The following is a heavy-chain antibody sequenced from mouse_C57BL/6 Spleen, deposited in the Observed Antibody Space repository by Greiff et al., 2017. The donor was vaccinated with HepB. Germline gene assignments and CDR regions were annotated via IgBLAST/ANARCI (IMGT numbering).Heavy chain of an antibody. V-gene: IGHV1-9*01. CDR2: ILPGSGST. J-gene: IGHJ2*01. Sequence: QVQLKESGAELMKPGASVKLSCKATGYTFTGYWIEWVKQRPGHGLEWIGEILPGSGSTNYNEKFKGKATFTADKSSNTAYMQLSSLTTEDSAIYYCATAQATGDFDYWGEGTTLTVSS. CDR1: GYTFTGYW. CDR3: ATAQATGDFDY. D-gene: IGHD3-2*02.